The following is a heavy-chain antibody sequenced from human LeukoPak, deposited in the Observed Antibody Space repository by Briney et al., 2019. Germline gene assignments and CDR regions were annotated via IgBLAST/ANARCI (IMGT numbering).Heavy chain of an antibody. D-gene: IGHD2-15*01. J-gene: IGHJ5*02. Sequence: PSGTLSLTCTVSGYSISSGYYWGWIRQPPGKGLEWIGSIYHSGSTYYNPSLKSRVTISVDTSKNQFSLKLSSVTAADTAVYYCARYEDCSGGSCYSWFDPWGQGTLVTVSS. CDR3: ARYEDCSGGSCYSWFDP. V-gene: IGHV4-38-2*02. CDR1: GYSISSGYY. CDR2: IYHSGST.